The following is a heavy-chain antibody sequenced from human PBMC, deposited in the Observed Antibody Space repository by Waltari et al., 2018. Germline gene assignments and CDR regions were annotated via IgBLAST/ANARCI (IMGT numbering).Heavy chain of an antibody. J-gene: IGHJ6*02. Sequence: WLGCINPYNDNTPYAQKFRGRVTITRDRSVSTAYMELSSLRSEDMVVYSCVRWVMAVAHRCYYYYGMDVWGQGTTVTVSS. D-gene: IGHD6-19*01. CDR2: INPYNDNT. CDR3: VRWVMAVAHRCYYYYGMDV. V-gene: IGHV1-3*01.